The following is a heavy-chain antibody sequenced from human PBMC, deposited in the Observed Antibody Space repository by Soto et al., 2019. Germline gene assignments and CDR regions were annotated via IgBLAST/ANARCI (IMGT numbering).Heavy chain of an antibody. CDR3: ARAPKVSGSSQPRPDF. CDR1: SGSFSGYY. V-gene: IGHV4-34*01. CDR2: ISQSGNT. Sequence: SETLSLTCSIYSGSFSGYYWSWIRQPPGKGLEWIGEISQSGNTNYSPSLKSRVSISIDTSKEQFSLNLASVSAADTAVYYCARAPKVSGSSQPRPDFWGQGTLVTVSS. J-gene: IGHJ4*02. D-gene: IGHD6-6*01.